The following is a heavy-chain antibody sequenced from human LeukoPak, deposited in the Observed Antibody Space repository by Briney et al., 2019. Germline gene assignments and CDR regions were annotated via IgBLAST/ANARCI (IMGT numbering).Heavy chain of an antibody. CDR1: GGTFSSYA. D-gene: IGHD3-22*01. J-gene: IGHJ4*02. V-gene: IGHV1-69*05. CDR2: IIPIFDTA. Sequence: SVKVSCKASGGTFSSYAISWVRQAPGQGLEWMGGIIPIFDTANYAQKFKGRVTITTDESTSTAYMELSSLRSEDTAVYYCAKSPRQGDSSGYYFLTVFDYWGQGTLVTVSS. CDR3: AKSPRQGDSSGYYFLTVFDY.